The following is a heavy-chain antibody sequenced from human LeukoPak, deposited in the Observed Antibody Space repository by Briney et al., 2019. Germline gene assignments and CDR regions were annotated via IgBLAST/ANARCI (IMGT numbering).Heavy chain of an antibody. J-gene: IGHJ3*02. CDR2: IYTSGST. CDR3: ATLTAGITIFGVANDAFDI. V-gene: IGHV4-61*02. D-gene: IGHD3-3*01. Sequence: PSETLSLTCTVSGGSISSGIYYWSWIRQPAGKGLEWIGRIYTSGSTNYNPSLKSRVTISVDTSKNQFSLKLSSVTAADTAVYYCATLTAGITIFGVANDAFDIWGQGTMVTVSS. CDR1: GGSISSGIYY.